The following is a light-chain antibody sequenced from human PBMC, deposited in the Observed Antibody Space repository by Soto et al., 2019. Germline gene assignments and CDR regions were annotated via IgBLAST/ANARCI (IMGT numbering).Light chain of an antibody. CDR1: QSISSY. Sequence: DIQMTQSPSSLSASVGYRLTITCRASQSISSYLNWYQQKPEKAPKLMXYAASSLQSGVPSRFSGSGSGTDFTLTISSLQTEDFANYYCQQSYSTPSITFGQGTRLEIK. J-gene: IGKJ5*01. CDR2: AAS. CDR3: QQSYSTPSIT. V-gene: IGKV1-39*01.